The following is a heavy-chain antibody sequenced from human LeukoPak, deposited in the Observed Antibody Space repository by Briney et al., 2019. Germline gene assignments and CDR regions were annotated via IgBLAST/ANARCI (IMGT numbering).Heavy chain of an antibody. J-gene: IGHJ4*02. V-gene: IGHV4-39*01. D-gene: IGHD3-22*01. CDR1: GGSISSSSYY. CDR2: IYYSGST. Sequence: SETLSLTCTVSGGSISSSSYYWGWLRQPPGKGLEWIGSIYYSGSTYYNPSLKSRVTISVDTSKNQFSLKLSSVTAADTAVYYCARQQSSGSPYWGQGTLVTVSS. CDR3: ARQQSSGSPY.